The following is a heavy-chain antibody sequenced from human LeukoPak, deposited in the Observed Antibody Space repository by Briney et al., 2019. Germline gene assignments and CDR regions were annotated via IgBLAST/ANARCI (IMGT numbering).Heavy chain of an antibody. CDR2: INHNGNVN. CDR1: GFTFSSYW. D-gene: IGHD6-25*01. V-gene: IGHV3-7*03. Sequence: GGSLRLSCAASGFTFSSYWMNWARQAPGKGLEWVASINHNGNVNYYVDSVKGRFTISRDNAKNSLYLQMSNLRAEDTAVYFCARDLSAAFDFWGQGVLVTVSS. J-gene: IGHJ4*02. CDR3: ARDLSAAFDF.